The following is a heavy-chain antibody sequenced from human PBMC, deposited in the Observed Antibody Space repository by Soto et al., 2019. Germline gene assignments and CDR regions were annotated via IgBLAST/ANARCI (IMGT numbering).Heavy chain of an antibody. J-gene: IGHJ4*02. CDR2: ISAYNDNT. CDR1: GYTFSNYG. D-gene: IGHD2-15*01. V-gene: IGHV1-18*01. Sequence: QVQLVQSGTEVKKPGASVKVSCKASGYTFSNYGITWVRQTPGQGLEWMGWISAYNDNTNYAQNLQGRVTMTTDTXRTKAYMELRSLRFDDTAVYYCARGGKVVAGTPFFYWGQGTLVTVSS. CDR3: ARGGKVVAGTPFFY.